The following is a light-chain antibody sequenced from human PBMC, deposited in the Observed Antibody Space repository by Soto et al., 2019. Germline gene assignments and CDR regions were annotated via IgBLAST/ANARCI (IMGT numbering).Light chain of an antibody. CDR1: SSDVGGYNY. J-gene: IGLJ2*01. CDR3: SSYAASNNLGV. V-gene: IGLV2-8*01. Sequence: QSALTQPPSASGSPGQPVTISCIGTSSDVGGYNYVSWYQQHPGKAPKLMIYEVSKRPSGVPDRFSGSKSGNAASLTVSGLQAEDEADYYFSSYAASNNLGVFGGGTELTVL. CDR2: EVS.